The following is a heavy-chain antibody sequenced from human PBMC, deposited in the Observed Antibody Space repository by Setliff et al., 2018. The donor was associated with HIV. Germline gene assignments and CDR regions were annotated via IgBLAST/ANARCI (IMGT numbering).Heavy chain of an antibody. CDR3: AKDLAANIYDFSALYYVPYPVGS. CDR2: ISGRGGST. Sequence: GGSLRLSCAASGFTFSSYAMSWVRQAPGKGLEWVSAISGRGGSTYYADSVKGRFTISRDNSKNTLYLQMNSLRGEDTAVYHCAKDLAANIYDFSALYYVPYPVGSWGQGTLVTVSS. V-gene: IGHV3-23*01. J-gene: IGHJ5*02. D-gene: IGHD3-16*01. CDR1: GFTFSSYA.